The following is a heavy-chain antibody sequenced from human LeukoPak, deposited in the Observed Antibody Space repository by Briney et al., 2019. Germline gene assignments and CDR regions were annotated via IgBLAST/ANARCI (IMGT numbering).Heavy chain of an antibody. D-gene: IGHD3-9*01. CDR3: AVPQSYDIWYGMDV. V-gene: IGHV3-53*01. CDR2: IYSGGST. Sequence: PGGSLRLSCAASGFTVSSNYMNWVRQAPGKGLEWVSVIYSGGSTYYADSVKGRFTISRDNSKNTLLPQMNSLRAEDTAVYYCAVPQSYDIWYGMDVWGKGTTVTVSS. CDR1: GFTVSSNY. J-gene: IGHJ6*04.